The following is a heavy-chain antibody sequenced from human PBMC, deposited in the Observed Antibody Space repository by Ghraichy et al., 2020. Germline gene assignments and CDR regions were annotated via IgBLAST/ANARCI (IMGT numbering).Heavy chain of an antibody. Sequence: SETLSLTCTVSGGSISSSSYYWGWIRQPPGKGLEWIGSIYYSGSTYYNPSLKSRVTISVDTSKNQFSLKLSSVTAADTAVYYCARSGMDVWGQGTTVTVSS. J-gene: IGHJ6*02. V-gene: IGHV4-39*01. CDR2: IYYSGST. CDR3: ARSGMDV. CDR1: GGSISSSSYY.